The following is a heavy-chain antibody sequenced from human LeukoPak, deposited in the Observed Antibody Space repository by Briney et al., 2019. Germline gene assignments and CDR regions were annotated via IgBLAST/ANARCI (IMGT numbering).Heavy chain of an antibody. CDR2: ISDDGRNK. J-gene: IGHJ1*01. V-gene: IGHV3-30*09. D-gene: IGHD3-22*01. CDR3: ARADVTMIAVSLYPEGVEYLQH. Sequence: PGRSLSLSCAASGFPFSYHAMHWVRQAPGKGLEWVALISDDGRNKHYADSVKGRFAISRDNSRNTQFLQMNSLRPEDTAVYYCARADVTMIAVSLYPEGVEYLQHWGQGTLVTVSS. CDR1: GFPFSYHA.